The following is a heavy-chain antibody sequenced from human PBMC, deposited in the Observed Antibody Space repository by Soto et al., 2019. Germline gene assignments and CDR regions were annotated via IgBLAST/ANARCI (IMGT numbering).Heavy chain of an antibody. J-gene: IGHJ3*02. CDR3: ATWPTYYYGPGPADAFDI. CDR1: GYTLTELS. Sequence: ASVKVSCKVSGYTLTELSMHWVRQAPGKGLEWMGGFDPEDGETIYAQKFQGRVTMTEDTSTDTAYMELSSLRSEDTAVYYCATWPTYYYGPGPADAFDIWGQGKMVTVSS. V-gene: IGHV1-24*01. D-gene: IGHD3-10*01. CDR2: FDPEDGET.